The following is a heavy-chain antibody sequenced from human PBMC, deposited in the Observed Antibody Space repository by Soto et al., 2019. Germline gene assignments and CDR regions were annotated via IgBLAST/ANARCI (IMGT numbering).Heavy chain of an antibody. CDR3: AKDPFDY. J-gene: IGHJ4*02. CDR2: ISYDGSNK. Sequence: QVQLVESGGGVVQPGRSLRLSCAASGFTFSSYGMHWVRQAPGKGLEWVAVISYDGSNKYYADSVKGRFTISRDNSKNTLYLQMNSLRAEDTAVYYCAKDPFDYCGQGTLVTVSS. V-gene: IGHV3-30*18. CDR1: GFTFSSYG.